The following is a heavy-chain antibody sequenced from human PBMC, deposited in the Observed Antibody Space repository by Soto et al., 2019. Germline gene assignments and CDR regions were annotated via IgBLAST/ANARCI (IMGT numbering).Heavy chain of an antibody. D-gene: IGHD6-19*01. CDR2: IYYSGST. CDR1: GGSISSYY. Sequence: PSETLSLTCTVSGGSISSYYWSWIRQPPGKGLEWIGYIYYSGSTNYNPSLKSRVTISVDTSKNQFSLKLSSVTAADTAVYYCARATLGQWLAYWGQGTRVPS. CDR3: ARATLGQWLAY. J-gene: IGHJ4*02. V-gene: IGHV4-59*01.